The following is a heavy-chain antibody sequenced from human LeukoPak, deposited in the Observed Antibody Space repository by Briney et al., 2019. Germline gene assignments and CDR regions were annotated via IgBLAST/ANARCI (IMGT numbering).Heavy chain of an antibody. J-gene: IGHJ3*02. Sequence: GGSLRLSCAASGFTFSSYSMNWVRQAPGKGLEWVSSISSSSSSIYYADSVKGRFTISRDNAKNSLYLQMNSLRAEDTAVYYCARSPATDAFDIWGQGTMVTVSS. CDR1: GFTFSSYS. V-gene: IGHV3-21*01. CDR3: ARSPATDAFDI. CDR2: ISSSSSSI.